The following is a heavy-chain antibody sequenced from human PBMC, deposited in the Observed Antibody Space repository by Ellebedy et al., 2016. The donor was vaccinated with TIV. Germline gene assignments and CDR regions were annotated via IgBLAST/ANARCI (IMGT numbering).Heavy chain of an antibody. D-gene: IGHD2-21*02. CDR2: INPSGGGA. J-gene: IGHJ3*02. Sequence: AASVKVSCKASGYTFTSYYIHWVRQAPGQGLAWMGIINPSGGGASYSQKFQGRVTMTRDTSTSTVYMELSSLRSEDTAVYYCARPEVTNRWAIDIWGQGTMVTVSS. CDR1: GYTFTSYY. CDR3: ARPEVTNRWAIDI. V-gene: IGHV1-46*01.